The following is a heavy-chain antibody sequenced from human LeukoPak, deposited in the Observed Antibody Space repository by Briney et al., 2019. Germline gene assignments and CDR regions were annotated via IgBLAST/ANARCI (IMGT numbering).Heavy chain of an antibody. Sequence: GGSLRLSCAASGFTFSSYAMSWVRQAPGKGLEWVSAISGSGGSTYYADSVKGRFTISRDNSKNTLYLQMNSRRAEDTAVYYCAKGRDYPDAFDIWGQGTMVSVSS. D-gene: IGHD4-17*01. J-gene: IGHJ3*02. CDR1: GFTFSSYA. CDR2: ISGSGGST. V-gene: IGHV3-23*01. CDR3: AKGRDYPDAFDI.